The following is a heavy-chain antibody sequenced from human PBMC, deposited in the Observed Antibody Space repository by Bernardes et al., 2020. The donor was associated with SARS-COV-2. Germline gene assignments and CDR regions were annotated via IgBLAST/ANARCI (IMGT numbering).Heavy chain of an antibody. V-gene: IGHV4-59*01. Sequence: SETLSLTCSVSGGSISSSYWSWIRQPPGKGLEWVGCIYNGGSTNYNPFLKSRVTISVDTSKNQFSLKLRSVTAADTAVYYCARDLVADSRGYYTVFDYWGQGTLVTVSS. D-gene: IGHD3-22*01. CDR1: GGSISSSY. CDR3: ARDLVADSRGYYTVFDY. CDR2: IYNGGST. J-gene: IGHJ4*02.